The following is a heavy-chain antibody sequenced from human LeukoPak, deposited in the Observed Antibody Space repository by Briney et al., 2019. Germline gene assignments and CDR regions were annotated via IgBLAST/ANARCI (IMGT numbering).Heavy chain of an antibody. CDR2: INHSGST. D-gene: IGHD2-2*02. CDR1: GGSFSGYY. V-gene: IGHV4-34*01. Sequence: SETLSLTCAVYGGSFSGYYWSWIRQPPGKGLEWNGEINHSGSTNYNPSLKSRITISVDTSKNQFSLKLSSVTAADTAVYYCARGASGYCSSTSCYKWDYYYGMDVWGQGTTVTVSS. CDR3: ARGASGYCSSTSCYKWDYYYGMDV. J-gene: IGHJ6*02.